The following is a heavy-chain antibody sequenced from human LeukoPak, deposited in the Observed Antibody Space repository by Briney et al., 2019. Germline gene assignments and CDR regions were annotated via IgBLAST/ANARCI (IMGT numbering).Heavy chain of an antibody. J-gene: IGHJ6*02. CDR3: AWCSGGSCYSNGMDV. CDR1: GFTFSSYA. D-gene: IGHD2-15*01. Sequence: PGGSLRLSCAASGFTFSSYAMSWVRQAPGKGLEWVSAISGSGASTYYADSVKGRFTISRDNSKNTLYVQMNSLRAEDTAVYYCAWCSGGSCYSNGMDVRGQGTTVTVSS. CDR2: ISGSGAST. V-gene: IGHV3-23*01.